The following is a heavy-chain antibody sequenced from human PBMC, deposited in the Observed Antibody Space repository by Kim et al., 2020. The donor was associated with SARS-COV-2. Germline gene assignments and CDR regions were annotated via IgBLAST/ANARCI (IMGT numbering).Heavy chain of an antibody. D-gene: IGHD6-19*01. J-gene: IGHJ4*02. Sequence: GGSLRLSCAASGFTFSDYYMTWIRQAPGKGLEWISYISSSSYTKYADSVKGRFTISRDNAKNSLYLQMNSLRAEDTAVYYCARVASGSTAWYYFVYWGQGTLVTVSS. CDR2: ISSSSYT. V-gene: IGHV3-11*03. CDR1: GFTFSDYY. CDR3: ARVASGSTAWYYFVY.